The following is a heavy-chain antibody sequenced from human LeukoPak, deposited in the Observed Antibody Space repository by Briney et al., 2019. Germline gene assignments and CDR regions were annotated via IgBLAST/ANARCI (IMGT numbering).Heavy chain of an antibody. CDR1: GGSISNSSFY. D-gene: IGHD3-10*01. J-gene: IGHJ4*02. Sequence: SETLSLTCTISGGSISNSSFYWGWIRQPPGKGLEWIGNIYYRGSTYYNSSLKSRVSISVDTSKNYFSLKVSSVTAADTAVYYCARLFLRFGEFSFDYWGQGTLVTVSS. V-gene: IGHV4-39*02. CDR2: IYYRGST. CDR3: ARLFLRFGEFSFDY.